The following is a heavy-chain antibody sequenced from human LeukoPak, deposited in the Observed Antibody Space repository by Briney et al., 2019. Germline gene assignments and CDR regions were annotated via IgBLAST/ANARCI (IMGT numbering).Heavy chain of an antibody. CDR3: ARGGVGPARYYYYGMDV. CDR2: INAGNGNT. V-gene: IGHV1-3*01. CDR1: GYTFTSYA. D-gene: IGHD1-26*01. Sequence: ASVKVSCKASGYTFTSYAMHWVRQAPGQRLEWMVWINAGNGNTKYSQKFQGRVTITRDTSASTAYMELSSLRSEDTAVYYCARGGVGPARYYYYGMDVWGQGTTVTVSS. J-gene: IGHJ6*02.